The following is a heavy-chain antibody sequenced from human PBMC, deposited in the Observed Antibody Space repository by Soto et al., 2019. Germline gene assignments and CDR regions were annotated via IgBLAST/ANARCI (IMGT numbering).Heavy chain of an antibody. Sequence: GASVRVSCKSSGGTFSTYTLAWVRQAPGQGLEWVGGIIPIFGTANYPQKFKGRVTITADESTSTAYMDLSSLRSEETAVYYCARSQDSSGYWNSCFDPWGQGTLVTVSS. CDR3: ARSQDSSGYWNSCFDP. CDR2: IIPIFGTA. V-gene: IGHV1-69*13. CDR1: GGTFSTYT. D-gene: IGHD3-22*01. J-gene: IGHJ5*02.